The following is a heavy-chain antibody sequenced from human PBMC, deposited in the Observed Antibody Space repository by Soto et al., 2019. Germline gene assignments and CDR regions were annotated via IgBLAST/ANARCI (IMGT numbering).Heavy chain of an antibody. CDR1: GYTLTELS. D-gene: IGHD5-18*01. J-gene: IGHJ6*02. V-gene: IGHV1-24*01. CDR2: FDPEDGET. Sequence: GASVKVSCKVSGYTLTELSMHWVRQAPGKRLEWMGGFDPEDGETIYAQKFQGRVTMTEDTSTDTAYMELSSLRSEDTAVYYCATDLGAMVKRYYYGMDVWGQGTTVTVSS. CDR3: ATDLGAMVKRYYYGMDV.